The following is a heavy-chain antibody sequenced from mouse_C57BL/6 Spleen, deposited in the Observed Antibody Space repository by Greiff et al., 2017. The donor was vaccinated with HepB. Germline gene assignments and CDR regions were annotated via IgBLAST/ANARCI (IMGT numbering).Heavy chain of an antibody. D-gene: IGHD1-1*01. Sequence: QVQLQQSGAELVKPGASVKISCKASGYAFSSYWVNWVKQRPGKGLEWIGQIYPGDGDTNYNGKFKGKATLTADKSSSTAYMQLSSLTSEDSAVYFCARWIYFDYWGQGTTLTVSS. CDR2: IYPGDGDT. J-gene: IGHJ2*01. CDR3: ARWIYFDY. CDR1: GYAFSSYW. V-gene: IGHV1-80*01.